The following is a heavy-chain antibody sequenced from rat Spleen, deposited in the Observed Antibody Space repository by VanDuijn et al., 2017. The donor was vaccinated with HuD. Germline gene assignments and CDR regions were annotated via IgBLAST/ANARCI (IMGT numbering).Heavy chain of an antibody. CDR1: GFSLTSFH. V-gene: IGHV5S10*01. CDR2: IIYDGSRT. Sequence: VQLRESGPGLLQPSQTLSLTCTVSGFSLTSFHVHWVRQPPGKGLEWVSTIIYDGSRTFYRDSVKGRFTISRDNAKSTLYLQMDSLRSEDTATYYCATGPRILRLDWFVYWGQGTLVTVSS. CDR3: ATGPRILRLDWFVY. J-gene: IGHJ3*01. D-gene: IGHD1-6*01.